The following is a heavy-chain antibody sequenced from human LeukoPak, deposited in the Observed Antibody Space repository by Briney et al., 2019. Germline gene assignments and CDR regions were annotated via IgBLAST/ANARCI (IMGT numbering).Heavy chain of an antibody. CDR2: IQSKTDGGTT. CDR3: TTWSSQFDY. CDR1: GFTSSDAW. Sequence: GGSLRLSCAASGFTSSDAWMTWVRQAPGKGLECVGFIQSKTDGGTTDSAAPVKGRFTVSRDDSKNTLYLQMNSLNSEDTAVYYCTTWSSQFDYWGQGTLVTVSS. J-gene: IGHJ4*02. D-gene: IGHD6-6*01. V-gene: IGHV3-15*05.